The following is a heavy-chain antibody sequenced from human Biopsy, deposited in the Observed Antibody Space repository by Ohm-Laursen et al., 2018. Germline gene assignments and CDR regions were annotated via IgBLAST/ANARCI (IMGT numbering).Heavy chain of an antibody. D-gene: IGHD6-19*01. V-gene: IGHV3-9*01. CDR2: ISWNSGSV. CDR3: AKASGYSSRWPIDY. CDR1: GFTFENYA. J-gene: IGHJ4*02. Sequence: SLRLSCAASGFTFENYAMNWVRQAPGKGLEWVSGISWNSGSVVYADSVKGRFTISRDNAKNSLYLQMHSLRAEDTAFYYCAKASGYSSRWPIDYWGQGNLVTVSS.